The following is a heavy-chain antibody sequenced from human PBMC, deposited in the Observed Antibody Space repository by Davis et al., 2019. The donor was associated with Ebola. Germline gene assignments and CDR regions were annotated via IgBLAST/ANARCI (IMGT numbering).Heavy chain of an antibody. D-gene: IGHD3-16*01. Sequence: HTGGSLRLSCAASGFTFSSYAMHWVRQAPGKGLMWVSRISPDGSSTSYADSVRFTISRDIAKNTLYLQVNSLRAEDTAVYYCAKARRGEIDYWGQGTLVTVSS. V-gene: IGHV3-74*01. J-gene: IGHJ4*02. CDR3: AKARRGEIDY. CDR2: ISPDGSST. CDR1: GFTFSSYA.